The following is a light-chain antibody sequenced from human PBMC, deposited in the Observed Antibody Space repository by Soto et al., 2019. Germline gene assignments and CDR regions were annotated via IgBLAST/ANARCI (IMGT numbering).Light chain of an antibody. CDR2: TAS. Sequence: AIQMTQSPSSLSAAVGDRVTITCRASQGIRSELGWYQQKPGKAPKVLIYTASTLQSGVPSRFSGSGSCTDFTLTISSLQTEDFATYYCLQDDSYPLTFDGGTKVEIK. CDR3: LQDDSYPLT. CDR1: QGIRSE. V-gene: IGKV1-6*01. J-gene: IGKJ4*01.